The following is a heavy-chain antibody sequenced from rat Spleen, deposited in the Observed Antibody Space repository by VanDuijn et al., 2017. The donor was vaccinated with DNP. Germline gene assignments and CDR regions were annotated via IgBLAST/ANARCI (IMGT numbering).Heavy chain of an antibody. J-gene: IGHJ2*01. Sequence: EVQLQESGSGLVKPSQSLSLTCSVTGYSITSNYWGWIRKFPGNKMEYIGHISYSGSTNYNPSLRSRISITRDTSKNHFFLHLNSVTTEDTATYYCASSMGTYYPYSFDYWGQGVMVTVTS. V-gene: IGHV3-1*01. CDR2: ISYSGST. CDR1: GYSITSNY. CDR3: ASSMGTYYPYSFDY. D-gene: IGHD1-12*02.